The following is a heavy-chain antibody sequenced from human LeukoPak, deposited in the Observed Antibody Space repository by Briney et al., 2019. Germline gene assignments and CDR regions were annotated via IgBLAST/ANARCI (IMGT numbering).Heavy chain of an antibody. CDR3: ARRVGGTPDY. CDR1: GFTFSNYA. Sequence: GGSLRLSCAASGFTFSNYAMTWVRQAPEKGLEWVSAIGGDGRGTDYADSVKGRFTISRDNSQDTLYLQMNSLRAEDTALYYCARRVGGTPDYWGLGTLVTVSS. D-gene: IGHD6-19*01. J-gene: IGHJ4*02. CDR2: IGGDGRGT. V-gene: IGHV3-23*01.